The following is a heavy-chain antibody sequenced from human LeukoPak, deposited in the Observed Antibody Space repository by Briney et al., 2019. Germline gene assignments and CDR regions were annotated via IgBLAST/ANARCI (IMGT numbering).Heavy chain of an antibody. CDR3: GSPRRGY. CDR2: INQDGREK. CDR1: GGSFSGYY. J-gene: IGHJ4*02. Sequence: PSETLSLTCAVYGGSFSGYYWSWIRQPPGKGLEWVANINQDGREKYYVDSVKGRFTISRDNAKNSLYLQMNSLRAEDTAVYFCGSPRRGYWGQGTLVTVSS. V-gene: IGHV3-7*01.